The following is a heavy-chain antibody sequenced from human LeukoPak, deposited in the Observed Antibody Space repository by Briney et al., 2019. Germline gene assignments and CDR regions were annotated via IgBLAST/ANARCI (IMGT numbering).Heavy chain of an antibody. CDR1: GFSISSGYY. J-gene: IGHJ4*02. D-gene: IGHD6-13*01. Sequence: SETLSLTCAVSGFSISSGYYWGWIRQPPGKGLEWIGRIYTSGSTNYNPSLKSRVTISVGTSKIQFSLKLSSVAAAAAAVYYCARYSAAAGTSFDYWGQGTLVTVSS. CDR2: IYTSGST. CDR3: ARYSAAAGTSFDY. V-gene: IGHV4-38-2*01.